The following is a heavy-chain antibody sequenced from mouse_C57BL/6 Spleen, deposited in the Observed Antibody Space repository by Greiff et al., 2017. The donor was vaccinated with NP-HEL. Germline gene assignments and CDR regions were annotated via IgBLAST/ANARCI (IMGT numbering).Heavy chain of an antibody. V-gene: IGHV1-72*01. CDR1: GYTFTSYW. J-gene: IGHJ2*01. Sequence: VQLQQPGAELVKPGASVKLSCKASGYTFTSYWMHWVKQRPGRGLEWIGRIDPNSGGTKYNEKFKSKATLTVDKPSSTAYMQLSSLTSEDSAVYYCAVYYGSSYLYHFDYWGQGTTLTVSS. CDR2: IDPNSGGT. CDR3: AVYYGSSYLYHFDY. D-gene: IGHD1-1*01.